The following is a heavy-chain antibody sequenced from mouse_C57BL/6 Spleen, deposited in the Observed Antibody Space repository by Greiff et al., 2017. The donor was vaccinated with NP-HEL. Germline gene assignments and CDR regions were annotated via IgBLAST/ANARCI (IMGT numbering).Heavy chain of an antibody. V-gene: IGHV1-81*01. D-gene: IGHD1-1*01. CDR1: GYTFTSYG. CDR2: IYPRSGNT. J-gene: IGHJ2*01. CDR3: AGLTTVVATVDY. Sequence: VQLQQSGAELARPGASVKLSCKASGYTFTSYGISWVKQRTGQGLEWIGEIYPRSGNTYYNEKFKGKATLTADKSSSTAYMELRSLTSEASAVYYCAGLTTVVATVDYWGQGTTLTVSS.